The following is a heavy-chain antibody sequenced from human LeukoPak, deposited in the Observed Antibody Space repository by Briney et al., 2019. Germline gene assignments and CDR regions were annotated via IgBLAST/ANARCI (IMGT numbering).Heavy chain of an antibody. Sequence: PSETLTLTCTAFGGSFSSSIINWTRIPPSPGKWLDSTGEVNNSGHTNYNPSLKSRVTISLDTSQKQFSLKVSSVTAADTAVYYCARGEGNDYVWGSFYYYLDVWGKGTTVIVS. V-gene: IGHV4-34*01. D-gene: IGHD3-16*01. CDR2: VNNSGHT. J-gene: IGHJ6*03. CDR3: ARGEGNDYVWGSFYYYLDV. CDR1: GGSFSSSIIN.